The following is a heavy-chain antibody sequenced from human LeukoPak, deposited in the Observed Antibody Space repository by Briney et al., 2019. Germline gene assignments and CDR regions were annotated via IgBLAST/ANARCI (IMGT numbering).Heavy chain of an antibody. V-gene: IGHV3-74*01. D-gene: IGHD3-10*01. CDR2: INSDGSST. CDR1: GFTFSSYW. J-gene: IGHJ4*02. CDR3: ARVWLGELFRYFDY. Sequence: PGGALRLSCAASGFTFSSYWMHWVRQPPGKGLVWVSRINSDGSSTSYADSVKGRFTISRDNAKNTLYLQMNSLRAEDTAVYYCARVWLGELFRYFDYWGQGTLVTVSS.